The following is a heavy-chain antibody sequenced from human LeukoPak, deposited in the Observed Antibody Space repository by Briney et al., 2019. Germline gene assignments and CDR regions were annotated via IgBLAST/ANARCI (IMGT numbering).Heavy chain of an antibody. CDR2: IYYSGST. D-gene: IGHD2-2*01. CDR1: GGSISSSFYY. Sequence: SETLSLTCTVSGGSISSSFYYWGWIRQPPGKGLEWIGSIYYSGSTYYNPSLKSRVTISVDTSKNQFSLKLSSVTAADTAVYYCARWLRLGYCSSTSCEDSWGQGTLVTVSS. V-gene: IGHV4-39*01. CDR3: ARWLRLGYCSSTSCEDS. J-gene: IGHJ5*01.